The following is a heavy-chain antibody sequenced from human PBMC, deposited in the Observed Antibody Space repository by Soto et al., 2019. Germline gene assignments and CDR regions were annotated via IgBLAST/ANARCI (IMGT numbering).Heavy chain of an antibody. V-gene: IGHV3-30-3*01. CDR1: GFTFSNNA. CDR3: ARGTTTSAFSGMEV. J-gene: IGHJ6*02. Sequence: QVQLVESGGGVVQPGRSLRLSCAASGFTFSNNAMDWVRQAPGKGLEWVAVISYDGSNKYIAESVKGRFTISRDNSKNTLVLQMNRLRAEDKAVYYCARGTTTSAFSGMEVWGQGTTVTVSS. CDR2: ISYDGSNK. D-gene: IGHD1-1*01.